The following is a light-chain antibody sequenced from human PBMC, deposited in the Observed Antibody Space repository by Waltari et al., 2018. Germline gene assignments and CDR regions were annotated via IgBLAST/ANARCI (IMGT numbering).Light chain of an antibody. CDR3: SSYISSSVPVF. J-gene: IGLJ2*01. CDR1: SRDVGGQNH. CDR2: DVS. Sequence: QSALTQPASVSGSPGQSITISCTGTSRDVGGQNHHSWYQPHPGKAPKVMIYDVSDRPSGVSYRFAGSKSGNTASLTISGVHVEDEADYYCSSYISSSVPVFFGGGTKLTVI. V-gene: IGLV2-14*03.